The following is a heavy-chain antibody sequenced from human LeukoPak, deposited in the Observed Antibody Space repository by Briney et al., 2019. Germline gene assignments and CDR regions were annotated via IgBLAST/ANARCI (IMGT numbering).Heavy chain of an antibody. J-gene: IGHJ3*02. CDR3: ARVARLGDAFDI. V-gene: IGHV3-7*01. CDR1: GFSFSRYW. D-gene: IGHD2-21*01. Sequence: GGSLRLSCAASGFSFSRYWMTWVRQAPGKGLEWAANTREDGGERYYVDSVKGRFTISRDNAKNSLYLQMNSLRAEDTAVYYCARVARLGDAFDIWGQGTMVTVSS. CDR2: TREDGGER.